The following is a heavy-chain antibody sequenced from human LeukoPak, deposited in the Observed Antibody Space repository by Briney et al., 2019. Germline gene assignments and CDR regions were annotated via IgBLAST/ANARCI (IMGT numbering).Heavy chain of an antibody. V-gene: IGHV1-46*01. Sequence: ASVKVPCKASVYTFTRYYMHCVRQDPEQRLEWMGLINLSGGSTSYAQKFWGRVTMTRDTSTSTVYMEQSSVRSQETPVCYCARGSVAGTNYWGQGTLVTVSS. CDR3: ARGSVAGTNY. J-gene: IGHJ4*02. CDR2: INLSGGST. D-gene: IGHD6-19*01. CDR1: VYTFTRYY.